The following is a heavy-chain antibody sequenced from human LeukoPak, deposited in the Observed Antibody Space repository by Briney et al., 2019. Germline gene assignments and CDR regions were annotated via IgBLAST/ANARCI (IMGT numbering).Heavy chain of an antibody. Sequence: GSLKLSCAASGFTFSTYCMHWVRQAPGKGPMWVSRICPDGTVTNYADSVKARFIISRDNARNTVYLQMNSLRVEDTAVYYCVRDFRSADYWGQGTLVTVSS. CDR2: ICPDGTVT. CDR3: VRDFRSADY. J-gene: IGHJ4*02. CDR1: GFTFSTYC. V-gene: IGHV3-74*01.